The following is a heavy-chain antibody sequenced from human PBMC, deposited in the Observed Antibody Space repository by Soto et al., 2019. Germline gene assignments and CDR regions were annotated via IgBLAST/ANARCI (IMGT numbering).Heavy chain of an antibody. CDR3: AKERGSSLPFDY. Sequence: GGSLRLSCAVSGFTFINYGMGWVRQSPGKGLEWVSAISGDGDRTYYADSVKGRFTISKDKSKNTLYLQMNSLRADDTAVYYCAKERGSSLPFDYWGQGTLVTVSS. CDR2: ISGDGDRT. V-gene: IGHV3-23*01. J-gene: IGHJ4*02. CDR1: GFTFINYG. D-gene: IGHD3-10*01.